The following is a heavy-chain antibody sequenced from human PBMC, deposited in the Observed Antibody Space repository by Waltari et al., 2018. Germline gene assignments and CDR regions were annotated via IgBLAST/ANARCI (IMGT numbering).Heavy chain of an antibody. CDR2: IYHSGGT. V-gene: IGHV4-4*02. D-gene: IGHD3-9*01. J-gene: IGHJ6*02. CDR3: ARDQTIRYFDWLSSPYYYGMDV. CDR1: GGSISSSNW. Sequence: QVQLQESGPGLVKPSGTLSLTCAVSGGSISSSNWWSWVRQPPGQGLGWIGEIYHSGGTNYNPSLKSRVTISVDKSKNQFSLKLSSVTAADTAVYYCARDQTIRYFDWLSSPYYYGMDVWGQGTTVTVSS.